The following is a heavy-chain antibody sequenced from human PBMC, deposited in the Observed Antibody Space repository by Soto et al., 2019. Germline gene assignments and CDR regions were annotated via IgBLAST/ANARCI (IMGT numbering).Heavy chain of an antibody. Sequence: SETLSLTCTVSGDSVSDYYWSWIRQPPGKGLEWIGYIYYSGSTDYNPSLRSRVTISVDMSKNQFSLKLSSVTAADTAVYYCARHRGTTSAYYYGMDVWGQGTTVTVSS. CDR3: ARHRGTTSAYYYGMDV. V-gene: IGHV4-59*02. CDR2: IYYSGST. CDR1: GDSVSDYY. J-gene: IGHJ6*02. D-gene: IGHD1-1*01.